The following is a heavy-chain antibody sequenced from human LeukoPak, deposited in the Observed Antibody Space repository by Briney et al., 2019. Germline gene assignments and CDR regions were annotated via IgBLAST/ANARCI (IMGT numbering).Heavy chain of an antibody. CDR3: AKRSGPNSGPFDS. Sequence: GGSLTLSCAASGFIFTEYGMYWVRQAPGKGLEWVAFVRKDATEKKYADSVEGRFTISRDDSENTVYLKMNNLRVDDTAVYYCAKRSGPNSGPFDSWAQGTPVIVSS. J-gene: IGHJ4*02. CDR1: GFIFTEYG. D-gene: IGHD1-1*01. CDR2: VRKDATEK. V-gene: IGHV3-30*02.